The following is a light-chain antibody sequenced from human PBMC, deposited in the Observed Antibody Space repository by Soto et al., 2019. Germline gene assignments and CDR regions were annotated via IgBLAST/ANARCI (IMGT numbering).Light chain of an antibody. Sequence: ENVLTQSPGTLSLSPGERATLSCRASQSISSSYLAWYQQTPGQAPRLLIYGASTRATGIPDRFSGSGSGTDFTLTISRLEPEDFAVYHCQQYGDSPLTFGGGTKVDIK. CDR1: QSISSSY. J-gene: IGKJ4*01. CDR2: GAS. V-gene: IGKV3-20*01. CDR3: QQYGDSPLT.